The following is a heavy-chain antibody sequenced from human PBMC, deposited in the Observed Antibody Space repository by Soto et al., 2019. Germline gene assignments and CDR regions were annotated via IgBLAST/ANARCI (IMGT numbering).Heavy chain of an antibody. CDR2: MNPNSGNT. CDR1: GYTFTSYD. CDR3: ARGGGRCANIVGAQRARPKANFDY. V-gene: IGHV1-8*01. Sequence: QVQLVQSGAEVKKPGASVKVSCKASGYTFTSYDINWVRQATGQRLEWMGWMNPNSGNTGYAQKFQGRVTMTRNTSISTAYMELSSLRSEDTAAYYCARGGGRCANIVGAQRARPKANFDYWGQGTLVTVSS. D-gene: IGHD1-26*01. J-gene: IGHJ4*02.